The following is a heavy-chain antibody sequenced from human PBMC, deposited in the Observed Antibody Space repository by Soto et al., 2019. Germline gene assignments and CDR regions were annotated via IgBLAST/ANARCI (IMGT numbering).Heavy chain of an antibody. CDR3: ASSSIAAHWFDP. CDR2: IDPSDSYT. Sequence: LGESLKISCKGSGYSFTSYWISWVRQMPGKGLEWMGRIDPSDSYTNYSPSFQGHVTISADKSISTAYLQWSSLKASDTAMYYCASSSIAAHWFDPWGQGTLVTVSS. D-gene: IGHD6-6*01. V-gene: IGHV5-10-1*01. J-gene: IGHJ5*02. CDR1: GYSFTSYW.